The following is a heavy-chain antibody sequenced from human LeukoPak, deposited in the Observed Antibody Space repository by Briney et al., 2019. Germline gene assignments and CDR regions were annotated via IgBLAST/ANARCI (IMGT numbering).Heavy chain of an antibody. CDR2: MKGDGRRI. D-gene: IGHD3-3*01. Sequence: PGGSLRLSCAASGFIFEDFWMSWVRQAPGRGLQWVASMKGDGRRIYYVDSVKGRFIISRDNAGHLLYLHMSSLRPEDTAVYYCARLFGGVTTFDYWGQGALVTVSS. CDR1: GFIFEDFW. V-gene: IGHV3-7*01. CDR3: ARLFGGVTTFDY. J-gene: IGHJ4*01.